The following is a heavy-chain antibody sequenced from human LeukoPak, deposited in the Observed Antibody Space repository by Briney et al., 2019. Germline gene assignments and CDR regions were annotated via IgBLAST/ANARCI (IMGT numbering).Heavy chain of an antibody. Sequence: GASVKVSCKTSGYTFTGYYMHWVRQAPGQGLEWMGWINPNTGGTNYAQKFQGRVTMTSDTSISTACMELSSLRSDDTAMYYCARAPMIVVVFPPRLDFWGQGTLVTVSS. D-gene: IGHD3-22*01. J-gene: IGHJ4*02. V-gene: IGHV1-2*02. CDR1: GYTFTGYY. CDR2: INPNTGGT. CDR3: ARAPMIVVVFPPRLDF.